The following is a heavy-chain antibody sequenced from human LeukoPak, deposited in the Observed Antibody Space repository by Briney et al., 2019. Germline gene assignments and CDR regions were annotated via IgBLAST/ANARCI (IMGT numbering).Heavy chain of an antibody. V-gene: IGHV3-48*03. CDR2: ITISGHTK. Sequence: GGSLRLSCAASGFDLSTYEMNWIRQAPGKGLEWIADITISGHTKNYADSVKGRFTISRDNARTSLYLQMNSLRVEDTGVYYCARGDPHADLWGQGTLVTVSS. J-gene: IGHJ5*02. CDR1: GFDLSTYE. CDR3: ARGDPHADL.